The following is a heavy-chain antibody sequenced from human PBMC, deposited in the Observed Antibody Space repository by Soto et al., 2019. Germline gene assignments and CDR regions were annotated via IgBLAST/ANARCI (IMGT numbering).Heavy chain of an antibody. CDR1: GGSISSYS. CDR2: IYYSGST. CDR3: ARRAVAGGYYYGMDV. J-gene: IGHJ6*02. Sequence: SETLSLTFTVSGGSISSYSWSWIRQPPGKGLEWIGYIYYSGSTNYNPSLKSRVTISVDTSKNQFSLKLSSVTAADTAVYYCARRAVAGGYYYGMDVWGQGTTVT. D-gene: IGHD6-19*01. V-gene: IGHV4-59*08.